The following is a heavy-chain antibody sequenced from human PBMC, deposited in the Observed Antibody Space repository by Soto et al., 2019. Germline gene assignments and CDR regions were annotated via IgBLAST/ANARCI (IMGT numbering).Heavy chain of an antibody. D-gene: IGHD3-3*01. J-gene: IGHJ6*02. CDR3: ARGRITIFGVVTQYYYYGMDV. CDR1: GGSFSGYY. V-gene: IGHV4-34*01. Sequence: SETLSLTCAVYGGSFSGYYWSWIRQPPGKGLEWIGEINHSGSTNYNPSLKSRVTISVDTSKNQFSLKLSSVTAADTAVYYCARGRITIFGVVTQYYYYGMDVWGQGTTVTVSS. CDR2: INHSGST.